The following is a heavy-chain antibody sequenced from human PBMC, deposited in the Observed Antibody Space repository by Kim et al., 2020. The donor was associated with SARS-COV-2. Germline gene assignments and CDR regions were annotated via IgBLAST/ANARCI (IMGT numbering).Heavy chain of an antibody. CDR1: GFTFDDYG. V-gene: IGHV3-20*01. D-gene: IGHD4-17*01. Sequence: GGSLRLSCAASGFTFDDYGMSWVRQAPGKGLEWVSGINWNGGSTGYADSVKGRFTISRDNAKNSLYLQMNSLRAEDTALYHCAPGLDGDYVNGMGVWGQGTTVTVSS. CDR3: APGLDGDYVNGMGV. J-gene: IGHJ6*02. CDR2: INWNGGST.